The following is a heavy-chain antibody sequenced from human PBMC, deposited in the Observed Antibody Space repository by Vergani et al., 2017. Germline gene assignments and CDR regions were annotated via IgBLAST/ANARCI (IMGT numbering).Heavy chain of an antibody. CDR2: ISYDGSNK. V-gene: IGHV3-30-3*01. J-gene: IGHJ4*02. D-gene: IGHD4-17*01. CDR1: GFTFCSYA. CDR3: ARGASGDYVSSFDY. Sequence: QVQLVESGGRVVQPGRSLRLSCAASGFTFCSYAMQWVRQAPGQGLEWVAVISYDGSNKYYADSVKGRFTISRDNSKNTLYLQMNSLRAEDTAVYYCARGASGDYVSSFDYWGQGTLVTVSS.